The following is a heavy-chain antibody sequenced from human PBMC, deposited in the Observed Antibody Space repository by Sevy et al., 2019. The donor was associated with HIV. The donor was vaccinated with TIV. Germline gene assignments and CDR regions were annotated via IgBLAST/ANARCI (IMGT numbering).Heavy chain of an antibody. CDR1: GGSISSSNW. D-gene: IGHD3-22*01. CDR2: IYRSGST. CDR3: ARGDYYDSSGYSHGAFDI. J-gene: IGHJ3*02. V-gene: IGHV4-4*02. Sequence: SETLSLTCAVSGGSISSSNWWSWVRQPPGKGLEWIGEIYRSGSTNYNPSLKSLVTISVDKSKNQFSLKLSSVTAADTAVYYCARGDYYDSSGYSHGAFDIWGQGTMVTVSS.